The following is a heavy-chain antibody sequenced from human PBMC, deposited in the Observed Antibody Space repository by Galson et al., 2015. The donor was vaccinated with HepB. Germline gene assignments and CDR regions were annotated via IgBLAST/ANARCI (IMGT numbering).Heavy chain of an antibody. J-gene: IGHJ5*02. CDR2: ISGSGGST. Sequence: SLRLSCAASTFIFSTYSMNWVRQAPGKGLEWVSAISGSGGSTYYADSVKGRFTISRDNSKNTLYLQMNSLRAEYTVVYYCANTIVVVVAARGWLDPWGQGTLVTVSS. V-gene: IGHV3-23*01. CDR1: TFIFSTYS. D-gene: IGHD2-15*01. CDR3: ANTIVVVVAARGWLDP.